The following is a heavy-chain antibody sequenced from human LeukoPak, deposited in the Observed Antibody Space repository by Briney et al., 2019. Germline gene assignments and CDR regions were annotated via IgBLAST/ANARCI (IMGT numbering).Heavy chain of an antibody. Sequence: GGSLRLSCAASGFTFSSYSMHWVRQAPGKGLEYVSAINSNGDSTYYANSVKGRFTISRDNSKNTLYLQMGSLRTEDMAVYFCARGDATWIQLWSSLYYWGPGTLVTVSS. CDR2: INSNGDST. V-gene: IGHV3-64*01. D-gene: IGHD5-18*01. CDR3: ARGDATWIQLWSSLYY. CDR1: GFTFSSYS. J-gene: IGHJ4*02.